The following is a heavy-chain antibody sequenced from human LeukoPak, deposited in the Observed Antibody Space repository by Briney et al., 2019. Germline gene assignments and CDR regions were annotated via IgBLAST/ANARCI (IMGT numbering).Heavy chain of an antibody. CDR2: VRYDGSDE. Sequence: GGSLRLSCTASGFSFTSYGMHWVRQGPGKGLEWVAVVRYDGSDERYADSVKGRFTISRDNSKTTLYLQMNNLREEDTAVYYCARPNCGGECYFSGYGMDVWGQGTTVTVSS. J-gene: IGHJ6*02. CDR3: ARPNCGGECYFSGYGMDV. CDR1: GFSFTSYG. D-gene: IGHD2-21*01. V-gene: IGHV3-30*04.